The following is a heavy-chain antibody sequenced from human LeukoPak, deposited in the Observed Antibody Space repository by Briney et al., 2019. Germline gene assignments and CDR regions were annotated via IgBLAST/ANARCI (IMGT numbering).Heavy chain of an antibody. V-gene: IGHV3-23*01. CDR3: AKGRYYYDSSGYWQFDY. Sequence: QPGGSLRLSCAASGFTFSSYAMSWVRQAPGKGLEWVSGISGSGGSTYYADSVKGRFTISRDNSKNTLYLQMNSLRAEDTAAYYCAKGRYYYDSSGYWQFDYWGQGTLVTVSS. J-gene: IGHJ4*02. CDR2: ISGSGGST. D-gene: IGHD3-22*01. CDR1: GFTFSSYA.